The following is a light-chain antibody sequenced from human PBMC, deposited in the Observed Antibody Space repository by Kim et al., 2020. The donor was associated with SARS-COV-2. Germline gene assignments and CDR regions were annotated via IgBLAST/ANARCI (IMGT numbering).Light chain of an antibody. Sequence: RSIPIACAGTIRDVRSYNLVSWYQQHPGKAPKLMIYEVSARPSGVSNRFSGSKSGNTDSLTISGLQAEDEADYYCCSYAGSSTYVFGTGTKVTVL. V-gene: IGLV2-23*02. J-gene: IGLJ1*01. CDR3: CSYAGSSTYV. CDR2: EVS. CDR1: IRDVRSYNL.